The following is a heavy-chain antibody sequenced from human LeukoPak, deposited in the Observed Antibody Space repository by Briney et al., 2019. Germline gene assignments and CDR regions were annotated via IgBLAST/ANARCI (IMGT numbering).Heavy chain of an antibody. V-gene: IGHV3-15*07. CDR3: TTESSGSLPY. D-gene: IGHD1-26*01. CDR2: IKNKADRGEI. J-gene: IGHJ4*02. Sequence: PGGSLRLSYAASGFSFSDTYINWARQIPGTGLEWVGLIKNKADRGEIEYAAPVKDRFTISRDDSKNTVYLQMSSLKTEDTAVYYCTTESSGSLPYWGQGTLVTVSS. CDR1: GFSFSDTY.